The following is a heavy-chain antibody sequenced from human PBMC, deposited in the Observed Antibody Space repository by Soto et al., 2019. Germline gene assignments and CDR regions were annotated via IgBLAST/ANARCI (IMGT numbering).Heavy chain of an antibody. CDR3: ARNVGLDSDDFFAY. J-gene: IGHJ4*02. Sequence: GGSLRLSCTASGFTFTSYGMGWVRQAPGKGLQWVSTIRGDGGQTHYTDSVKGRFSISRDNSKNTVYLQMDSLRAEDTAMYFCARNVGLDSDDFFAYWGQGTQVTVSS. CDR1: GFTFTSYG. V-gene: IGHV3-23*01. CDR2: IRGDGGQT. D-gene: IGHD3-9*01.